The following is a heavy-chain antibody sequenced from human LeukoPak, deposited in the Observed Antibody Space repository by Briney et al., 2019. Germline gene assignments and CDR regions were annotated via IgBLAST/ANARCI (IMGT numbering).Heavy chain of an antibody. V-gene: IGHV3-7*03. CDR3: ARPLQGRSARFQH. D-gene: IGHD1-1*01. J-gene: IGHJ1*01. CDR2: IKQDGSEK. CDR1: GFTFSDYW. Sequence: PGGSLRLSCAAAGFTFSDYWMSWVRQAPGKGLEWVANIKQDGSEKFYVDSVKGRFTISRDNPKNSLYLQMNSLKVEETAVYYCARPLQGRSARFQHWGQGTMVTVSS.